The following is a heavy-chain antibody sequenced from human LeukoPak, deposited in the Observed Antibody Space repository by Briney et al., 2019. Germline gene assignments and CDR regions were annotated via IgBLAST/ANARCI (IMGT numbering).Heavy chain of an antibody. CDR3: ARRSNPLKRITMVRASRSRALDY. J-gene: IGHJ4*02. D-gene: IGHD3-10*01. CDR2: INHSGST. V-gene: IGHV4-39*07. Sequence: SETLSLTCTVSGGSISNSNYYWSWIRQPPGKGLEWIGEINHSGSTNYNPSLKSRVTISVDTSKNQFSLKLSSVTAADTAVYYCARRSNPLKRITMVRASRSRALDYWGQGTLVTVSS. CDR1: GGSISNSNYY.